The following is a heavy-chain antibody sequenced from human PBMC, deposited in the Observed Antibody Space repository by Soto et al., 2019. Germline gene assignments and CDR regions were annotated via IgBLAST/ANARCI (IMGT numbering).Heavy chain of an antibody. CDR3: AKRGVDTFGLSY. V-gene: IGHV3-74*01. Sequence: EVQLVESGGGLVQPGGSLRLSCAVSGFTFSSFWMHWVRQAPGEGLVWVSRINTDGSSTSYADSVKGRFTISRDNAKNTLYLQRNRLRVEDTAMYYCAKRGVDTFGLSYWGQGNLVTVSS. J-gene: IGHJ4*02. D-gene: IGHD3-10*01. CDR1: GFTFSSFW. CDR2: INTDGSST.